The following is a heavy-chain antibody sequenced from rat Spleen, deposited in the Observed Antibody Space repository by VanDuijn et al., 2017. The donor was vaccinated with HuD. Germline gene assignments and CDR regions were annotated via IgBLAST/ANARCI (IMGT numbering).Heavy chain of an antibody. V-gene: IGHV5-29*01. CDR1: GFTFSDYY. CDR2: ISLDGRRN. CDR3: ARHGSGWSFAY. D-gene: IGHD4-3*01. J-gene: IGHJ2*01. Sequence: EVQLVESDGGLVHPGRSLKLSCAASGFTFSDYYMAWVRQAPTKWLEWVATISLDGRRNYYRDSVKGRFTISRDNAKSTLYLQMNSLRSEDTATYYCARHGSGWSFAYWGQGVMVTVSS.